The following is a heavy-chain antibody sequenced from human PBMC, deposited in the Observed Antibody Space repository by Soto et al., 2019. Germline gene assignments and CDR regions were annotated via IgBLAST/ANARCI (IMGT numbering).Heavy chain of an antibody. D-gene: IGHD2-8*02. V-gene: IGHV4-34*01. Sequence: QVQLQQWGAGLLKPSETLSLTCAVYGGSFSGYYWTWIRQTPGTGLEWIGEINHSGSTNYNPSLKSRVTISVDTSKIQFSLKLTSVTAADTPVYYCARDKITGLFDYWGQGTLVTVSS. CDR1: GGSFSGYY. J-gene: IGHJ4*02. CDR2: INHSGST. CDR3: ARDKITGLFDY.